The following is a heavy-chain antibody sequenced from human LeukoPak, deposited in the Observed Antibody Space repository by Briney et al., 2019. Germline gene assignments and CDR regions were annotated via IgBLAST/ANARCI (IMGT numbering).Heavy chain of an antibody. V-gene: IGHV4-34*01. CDR1: GGSFSGYY. Sequence: SETLSLTCAVYGGSFSGYYWSGLRQPPGRALEWMGEINHCGSTNYNPSLQSRVTISLDTSKNQCTLKLSSVTAADTAVYYCARGPARVDIVVVPAATRRFDYRGQGTLVTVSS. CDR2: INHCGST. CDR3: ARGPARVDIVVVPAATRRFDY. D-gene: IGHD2-2*01. J-gene: IGHJ4*02.